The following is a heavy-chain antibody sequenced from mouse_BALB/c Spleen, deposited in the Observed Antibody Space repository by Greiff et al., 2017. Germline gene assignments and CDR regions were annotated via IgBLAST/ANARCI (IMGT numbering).Heavy chain of an antibody. CDR1: GFTFSSYT. V-gene: IGHV5-12-2*01. CDR2: ISNGGGST. D-gene: IGHD2-3*01. CDR3: ARRYDGSFDY. Sequence: EVQGVESGGGLVQPGGSLKLSCAASGFTFSSYTMSWVRQTPEKRLEWVAYISNGGGSTYYPDTVKGRFTISRDNAKNTLYLQMSSLKSEDTAMYYCARRYDGSFDYWGQGTTLTVSS. J-gene: IGHJ2*01.